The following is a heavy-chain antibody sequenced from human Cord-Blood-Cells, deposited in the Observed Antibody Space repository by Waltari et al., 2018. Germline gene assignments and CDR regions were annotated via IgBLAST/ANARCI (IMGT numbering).Heavy chain of an antibody. CDR2: ISSSSSYI. J-gene: IGHJ4*02. V-gene: IGHV3-21*01. D-gene: IGHD2-15*01. CDR3: ARVPGWSYYFDY. CDR1: GSPSSTHA. Sequence: EVQLVESGGGLVKPGGSWRPSCEASGSPSSTHARTGARQAPGKGLEWVSSISSSSSYIYYADSVKGRFTISRDNAKNSLYLQMNSLRAEDMAVYYCARVPGWSYYFDYWGQGTLVTVSS.